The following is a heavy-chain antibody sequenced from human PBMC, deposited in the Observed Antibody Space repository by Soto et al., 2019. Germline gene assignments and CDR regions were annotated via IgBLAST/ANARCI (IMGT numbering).Heavy chain of an antibody. Sequence: QVQLVQSGAEVKKPGSSVKVSCKASGGTFSSYAISWVRQAPGQGLEWMGGIFPIFGTANYAQKFQGRVTITADESTSTAYMELSSLRSEDTAVYYCARDGITMIAGWFDPWGQGTLVTVSS. CDR3: ARDGITMIAGWFDP. CDR2: IFPIFGTA. J-gene: IGHJ5*02. V-gene: IGHV1-69*01. CDR1: GGTFSSYA. D-gene: IGHD3-22*01.